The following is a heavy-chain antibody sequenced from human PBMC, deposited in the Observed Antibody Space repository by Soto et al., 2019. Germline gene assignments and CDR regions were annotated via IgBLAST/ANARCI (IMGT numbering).Heavy chain of an antibody. J-gene: IGHJ5*02. V-gene: IGHV4-38-2*01. CDR2: IYHSGST. Sequence: SETLSLTCAVSGYSISSGYYWGWIRQPPGKGLEWIGSIYHSGSTYYNPSLKSRVTISVDTSKNQFSLKLSSVTAADTAVYYCARGEYGDYVWFDPWGQGTLVTVSS. D-gene: IGHD4-17*01. CDR3: ARGEYGDYVWFDP. CDR1: GYSISSGYY.